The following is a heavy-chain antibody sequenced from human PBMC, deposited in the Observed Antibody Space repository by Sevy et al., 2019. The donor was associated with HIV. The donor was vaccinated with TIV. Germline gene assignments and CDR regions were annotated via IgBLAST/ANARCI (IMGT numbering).Heavy chain of an antibody. CDR2: TRNRANGYTT. V-gene: IGHV3-72*01. CDR1: GFILSDHY. D-gene: IGHD6-13*01. J-gene: IGHJ4*02. CDR3: TRDVSAALDY. Sequence: GESLKISCAASGFILSDHYMDWVRQAPGKGPEWVGRTRNRANGYTTEYAASVKGRFTISRDDSKNTLYLQMNSLKSEDTAVYYCTRDVSAALDYWGQGTLVTVSS.